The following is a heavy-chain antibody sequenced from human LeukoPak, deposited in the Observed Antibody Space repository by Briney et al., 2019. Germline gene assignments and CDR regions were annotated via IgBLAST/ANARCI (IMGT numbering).Heavy chain of an antibody. CDR2: INSDGSST. CDR1: GFTFSSYW. J-gene: IGHJ2*01. V-gene: IGHV3-74*01. CDR3: SRVDIGSYYRYFDL. Sequence: GGSLRLSCAASGFTFSSYWMHWVRQAPGKGPVWVSRINSDGSSTSYADSVKGRFTISRDNAKNTLYLQMNSLGAEDTAVYYCSRVDIGSYYRYFDLWGRGTLVTVSS. D-gene: IGHD3-10*01.